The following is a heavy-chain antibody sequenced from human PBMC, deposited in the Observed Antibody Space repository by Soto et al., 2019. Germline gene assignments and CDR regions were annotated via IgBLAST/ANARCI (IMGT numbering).Heavy chain of an antibody. J-gene: IGHJ3*02. CDR1: GYTFTSYY. Sequence: GASVKVSCKASGYTFTSYYMHWVRQAPGQGLEWMGIINPSGGSTSYAQKFQGRVTMTRDTSTSTVYMELSSLRSEDTAVYYCARDLVGDSSGPQAHEDIWGQGTMVTLSS. CDR3: ARDLVGDSSGPQAHEDI. CDR2: INPSGGST. D-gene: IGHD3-22*01. V-gene: IGHV1-46*01.